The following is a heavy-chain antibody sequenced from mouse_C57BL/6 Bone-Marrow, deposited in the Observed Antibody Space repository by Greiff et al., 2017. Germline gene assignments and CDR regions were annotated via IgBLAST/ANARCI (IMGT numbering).Heavy chain of an antibody. V-gene: IGHV1-4*01. Sequence: VQLQQSGAELARPGASVKMSCKASGYTFTSYTMHWVKQRPGQGLEWIGYINPSSGYTKYNQKFKDKATLTADKSSSTAYMQLSSLTSEDSAVYYCATLYGSSYGYFDVWGTGTTVTVSS. D-gene: IGHD1-1*01. CDR2: INPSSGYT. CDR3: ATLYGSSYGYFDV. CDR1: GYTFTSYT. J-gene: IGHJ1*03.